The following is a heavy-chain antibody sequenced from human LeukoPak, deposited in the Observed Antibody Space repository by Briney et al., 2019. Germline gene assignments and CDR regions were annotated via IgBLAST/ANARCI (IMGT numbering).Heavy chain of an antibody. CDR1: GFTFSSYS. D-gene: IGHD2/OR15-2a*01. J-gene: IGHJ4*02. Sequence: SGGSLRLSCAASGFTFSSYSMNWVRQAPGKGLEWVSSISSSSSYIYYADSVKGRFTISRDNAKSSLYLQMNSLRADDTAVYYCARDQGTSTSIFDYWGQGTLVTVSS. CDR3: ARDQGTSTSIFDY. CDR2: ISSSSSYI. V-gene: IGHV3-21*01.